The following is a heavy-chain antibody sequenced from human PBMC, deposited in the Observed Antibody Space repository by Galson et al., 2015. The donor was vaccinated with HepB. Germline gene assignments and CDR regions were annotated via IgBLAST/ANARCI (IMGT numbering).Heavy chain of an antibody. Sequence: SLRLSCAASGFSFSTYNMNWVRQAPGKGLEWVSSISPSSTYKYYADSVKGRFAISRDNAKNSLFLEMHSLRAEDAAAYYCASPGPGAGYQQYAFDIWGQGTLVTVSS. CDR2: ISPSSTYK. D-gene: IGHD2-2*01. J-gene: IGHJ3*02. V-gene: IGHV3-21*01. CDR3: ASPGPGAGYQQYAFDI. CDR1: GFSFSTYN.